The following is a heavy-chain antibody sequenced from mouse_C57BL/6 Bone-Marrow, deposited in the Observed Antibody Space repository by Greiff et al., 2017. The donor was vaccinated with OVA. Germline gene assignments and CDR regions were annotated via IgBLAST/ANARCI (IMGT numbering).Heavy chain of an antibody. D-gene: IGHD1-1*01. J-gene: IGHJ1*03. Sequence: VQLQQSGPELVKPGASVKISCKASGYAFSSSWMNWVKQRPGKGLEWIGRIYPGDGDTNYNGKFKGKATLTADKSSSTAYMQLSSLTSEDSAVYFCASPITTVVVDVWGTGTTVTVSS. CDR3: ASPITTVVVDV. CDR1: GYAFSSSW. CDR2: IYPGDGDT. V-gene: IGHV1-82*01.